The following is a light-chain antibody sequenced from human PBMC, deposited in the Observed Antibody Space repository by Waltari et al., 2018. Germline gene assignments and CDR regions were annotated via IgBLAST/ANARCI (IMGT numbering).Light chain of an antibody. J-gene: IGKJ2*01. CDR3: QQYGSSVLYT. CDR2: GAS. Sequence: VLTQSPGTLSLSTGERATLSCRASQSLTKTYLTWYQQKPGQAPRLLIYGASSRAAGIPDRFSGSGSGTDFTLTISRLEPEDFAVYYCQQYGSSVLYTFGQGTKLEIK. CDR1: QSLTKTY. V-gene: IGKV3-20*01.